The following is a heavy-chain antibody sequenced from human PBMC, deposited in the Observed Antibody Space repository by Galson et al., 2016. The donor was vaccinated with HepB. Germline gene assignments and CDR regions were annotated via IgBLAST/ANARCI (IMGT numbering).Heavy chain of an antibody. V-gene: IGHV3-53*01. J-gene: IGHJ4*02. CDR2: IYSGGGT. Sequence: SLRLSCAVSGFTVSNNYMSWVRQAPGKGLEWVSVIYSGGGTYYADSVKGRFTISRDNSKNTVYLQMNSLRAEDTAVYYCARLDVVGGRDYWGQGTLVTVSS. CDR1: GFTVSNNY. CDR3: ARLDVVGGRDY. D-gene: IGHD2-15*01.